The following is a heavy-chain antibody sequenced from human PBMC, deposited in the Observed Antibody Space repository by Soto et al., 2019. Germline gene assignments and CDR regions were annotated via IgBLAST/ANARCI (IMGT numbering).Heavy chain of an antibody. CDR3: ARAGAVLRHFDWWACLDV. D-gene: IGHD3-9*01. CDR2: IYHSGST. CDR1: GGSISSGGYY. J-gene: IGHJ6*02. V-gene: IGHV4-31*03. Sequence: SSETLSLTCTVSGGSISSGGYYWSWIRQHPGKGLEWIGYIYHSGSTYYNPSLKSRVTISVDTSNNQFSLKLSSVTAADTAVYYCARAGAVLRHFDWWACLDVWGQGTTVTVSS.